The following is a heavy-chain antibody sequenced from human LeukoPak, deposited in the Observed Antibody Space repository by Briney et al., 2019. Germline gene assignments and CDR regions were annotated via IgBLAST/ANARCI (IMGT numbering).Heavy chain of an antibody. CDR1: GGSISSYY. CDR2: IYYSGST. J-gene: IGHJ3*02. CDR3: ERGLFADYYGSGSLNHDAFDI. Sequence: SETLSLTCTVSGGSISSYYWSWIRQPPGKGLEWIGYIYYSGSTNYNPSLKSRVTISVDTSKNQFSLKLSSVTAADTAVYYCERGLFADYYGSGSLNHDAFDIWGQGTMVTVSS. D-gene: IGHD3-10*01. V-gene: IGHV4-59*01.